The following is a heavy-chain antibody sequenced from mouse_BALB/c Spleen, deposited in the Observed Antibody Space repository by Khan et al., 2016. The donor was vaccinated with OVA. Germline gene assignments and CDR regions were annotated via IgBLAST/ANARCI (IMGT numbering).Heavy chain of an antibody. Sequence: EVQLQESGPGLVKPSQSLSLTCTVTGYSITSDSAWNWIRQFPGNKLEWMGYIDYSGRANYNPSRKSRISITRDTSKNQFFLQLNSVTTEDTSTYYCARGLRYFDYWGQGTTLTVSS. D-gene: IGHD3-1*01. CDR2: IDYSGRA. CDR3: ARGLRYFDY. J-gene: IGHJ2*01. V-gene: IGHV3-2*02. CDR1: GYSITSDSA.